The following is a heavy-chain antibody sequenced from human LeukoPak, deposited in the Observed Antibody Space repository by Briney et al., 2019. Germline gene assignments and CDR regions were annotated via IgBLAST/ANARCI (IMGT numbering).Heavy chain of an antibody. V-gene: IGHV5-51*01. D-gene: IGHD3-22*01. CDR3: ARLYYYDSSRLRYYFDY. J-gene: IGHJ4*02. CDR2: IYPGDSDT. Sequence: VESLKISCKGSGYSFTSYWIGWVRQMPGKGLEWMGIIYPGDSDTRYSPSFQGQVTISADKSISTAYLQWSSLKASDTAMYYCARLYYYDSSRLRYYFDYWGQGTLVTVSS. CDR1: GYSFTSYW.